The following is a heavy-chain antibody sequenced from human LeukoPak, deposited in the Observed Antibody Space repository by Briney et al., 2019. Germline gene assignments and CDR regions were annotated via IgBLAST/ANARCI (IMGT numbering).Heavy chain of an antibody. Sequence: GGSLTLSCAASGFTFSSYSMNWVRQAPGKGLEWVSYISSSSSYIYYADSVKGRITISRDNAKNSLYLQMNSLRAEDTAVYYCARVIVGARLVWFDPSGRGTLVTVSS. CDR1: GFTFSSYS. CDR3: ARVIVGARLVWFDP. CDR2: ISSSSSYI. J-gene: IGHJ5*02. V-gene: IGHV3-21*01. D-gene: IGHD1-26*01.